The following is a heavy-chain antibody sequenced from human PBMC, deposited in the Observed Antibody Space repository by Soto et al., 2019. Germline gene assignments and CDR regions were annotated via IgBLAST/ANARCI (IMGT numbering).Heavy chain of an antibody. V-gene: IGHV4-31*03. CDR2: IYYSGST. CDR1: GGSISSGGYY. J-gene: IGHJ3*02. D-gene: IGHD3-9*01. Sequence: SETLSLTCTVSGGSISSGGYYWSWIRQHPGKGLEWIGYIYYSGSTYYNPSLKSRVTISVDTSKNQFSLKLSSVTAADTAVYYCASSGRLRKELPEYDILTGYYSDAFDIWGQGTMVTVSS. CDR3: ASSGRLRKELPEYDILTGYYSDAFDI.